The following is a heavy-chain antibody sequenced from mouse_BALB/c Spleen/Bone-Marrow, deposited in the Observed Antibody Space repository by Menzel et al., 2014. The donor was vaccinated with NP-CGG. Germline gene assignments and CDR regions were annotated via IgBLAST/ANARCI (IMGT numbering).Heavy chain of an antibody. D-gene: IGHD2-12*01. CDR1: GYTFTSHW. J-gene: IGHJ3*01. Sequence: VKLVESGAELAKPGASVKMSCKAPGYTFTSHWIHWVKQRPGQGLEWIGYINPSTGYTEYNQKFKDKAALTADKSSSTAYMQLSSLTSEDSAVYYCAPYSHEGVAYWGQGTLVTVSA. CDR3: APYSHEGVAY. CDR2: INPSTGYT. V-gene: IGHV1-7*01.